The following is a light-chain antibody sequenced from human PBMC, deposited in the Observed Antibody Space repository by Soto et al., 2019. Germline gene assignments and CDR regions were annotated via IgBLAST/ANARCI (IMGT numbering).Light chain of an antibody. CDR2: LNSDGSH. V-gene: IGLV4-69*01. Sequence: QLVLTQSPSASASLGASVKLTCTLSSGHSSYAIAWHQQQPEEGPRYLMKLNSDGSHTKGDGIPDRFSGSNSGAERYLTISSLQSEDEADYYCQTWGTGIVVFGGGTKLTVL. CDR3: QTWGTGIVV. J-gene: IGLJ2*01. CDR1: SGHSSYA.